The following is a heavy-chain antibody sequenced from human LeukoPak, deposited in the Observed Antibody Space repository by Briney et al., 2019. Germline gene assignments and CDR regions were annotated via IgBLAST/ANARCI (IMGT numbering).Heavy chain of an antibody. V-gene: IGHV4-34*01. CDR2: INHSGST. Sequence: SETLSLTCAVYGGSFSGYYWSWIRQPPGKGLEWIGEINHSGSTNYNPSLKSRVTISVDTSKNQFSLKLSSVTAADTAVYYCARGPMVYAILRGWFDPWGQGTLVTVSS. CDR1: GGSFSGYY. D-gene: IGHD2-8*01. CDR3: ARGPMVYAILRGWFDP. J-gene: IGHJ5*02.